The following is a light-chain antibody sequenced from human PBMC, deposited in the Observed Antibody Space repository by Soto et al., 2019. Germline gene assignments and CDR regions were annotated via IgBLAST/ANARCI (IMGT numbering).Light chain of an antibody. CDR2: GAS. J-gene: IGKJ1*01. V-gene: IGKV3-20*01. Sequence: EIVLTQSPGTLSLSPGERATLSCRASQSVSNSYLAWYHQKPGQAPRLLIYGASSRATGIPDRFSVSGSGTDFTLTISRLEPEDFEVYYCQQYGSSPWTFGQGTKVEIK. CDR3: QQYGSSPWT. CDR1: QSVSNSY.